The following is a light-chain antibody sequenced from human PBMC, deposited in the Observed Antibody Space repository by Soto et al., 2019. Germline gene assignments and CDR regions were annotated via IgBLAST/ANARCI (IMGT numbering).Light chain of an antibody. J-gene: IGLJ3*02. CDR2: DVI. Sequence: QSALTQPASVSGSLGQSITISCTGTSGDVGAYNFVSWFQHYPRKAPKTILYDVISRPSGVSNRFSGSKSGNTATLTISGIQAEDEANYYWSSFTTTDILVLGGGTKVTVL. CDR1: SGDVGAYNF. V-gene: IGLV2-14*03. CDR3: SSFTTTDILV.